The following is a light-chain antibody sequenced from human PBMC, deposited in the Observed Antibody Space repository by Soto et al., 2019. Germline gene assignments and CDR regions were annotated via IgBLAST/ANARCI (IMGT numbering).Light chain of an antibody. V-gene: IGKV1-5*01. CDR1: QSISSW. J-gene: IGKJ1*01. CDR3: QQYENYWT. Sequence: DIQMTQSPSTLSATAGDRVTITCRASQSISSWLAWYQHKPGKAPKLLIYDASNLDSGVPSRFSVSGSGTEFAITISNLQPSYCATYYCQQYENYWTFGQGPRVEIK. CDR2: DAS.